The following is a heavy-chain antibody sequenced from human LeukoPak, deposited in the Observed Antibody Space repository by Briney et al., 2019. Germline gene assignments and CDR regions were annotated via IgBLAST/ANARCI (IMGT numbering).Heavy chain of an antibody. J-gene: IGHJ5*02. V-gene: IGHV3-66*01. Sequence: PGGSLRLSCAASGFTFDVYGMNWVRQAPGKGLEWVSVIYSGGSTYYADSVKGRFTISRDNSKNTLYLQMNSLRAEDTAVYYCARDAPTTDSYYANWFDPWGQGTLVTVSS. CDR2: IYSGGST. CDR1: GFTFDVYG. CDR3: ARDAPTTDSYYANWFDP. D-gene: IGHD3-3*01.